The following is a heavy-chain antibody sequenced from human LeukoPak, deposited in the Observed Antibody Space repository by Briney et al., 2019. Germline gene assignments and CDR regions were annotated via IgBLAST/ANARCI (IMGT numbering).Heavy chain of an antibody. D-gene: IGHD3-16*01. CDR2: INHSGST. V-gene: IGHV4-61*10. CDR3: ARPGYDYVWGSYGRYFDY. Sequence: PSETLSLTCTVSGGSINSGTYYWSWIRQPAGKGLEWIGEINHSGSTNYNPSLKSRVTISVDTSKNQFSLKLSSVTAADTAVYYCARPGYDYVWGSYGRYFDYWGQGTLVTVSS. CDR1: GGSINSGTYY. J-gene: IGHJ4*02.